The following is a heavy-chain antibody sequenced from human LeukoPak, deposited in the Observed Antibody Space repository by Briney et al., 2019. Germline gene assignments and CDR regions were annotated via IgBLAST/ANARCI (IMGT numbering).Heavy chain of an antibody. CDR2: IYSGGGT. D-gene: IGHD5-18*01. Sequence: GGSLRLSCAASGFTVSSNHMSWVRQAPGKGLECVSVIYSGGGTYYADSVKGRFTISRDNSKNTLYLQMNSLRAEDTAVYYCARGGYTYGFFDYWGQGTLVTVSS. J-gene: IGHJ4*02. CDR3: ARGGYTYGFFDY. CDR1: GFTVSSNH. V-gene: IGHV3-53*01.